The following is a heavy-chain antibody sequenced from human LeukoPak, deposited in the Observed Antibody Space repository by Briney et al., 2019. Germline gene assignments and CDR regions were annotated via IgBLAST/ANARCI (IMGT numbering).Heavy chain of an antibody. CDR2: IYYSGSA. Sequence: SETLSLTCAVSGNSDRSSSFYWSWIRQPPGKGLEWIGSIYYSGSAYYNPSLKSRVTISGDASRNQFSLRLSSVTAADTAVYYCVSTLRFLPYRRFDYWGQGTLVTVS. V-gene: IGHV4-39*01. CDR1: GNSDRSSSFY. D-gene: IGHD3-3*01. CDR3: VSTLRFLPYRRFDY. J-gene: IGHJ4*02.